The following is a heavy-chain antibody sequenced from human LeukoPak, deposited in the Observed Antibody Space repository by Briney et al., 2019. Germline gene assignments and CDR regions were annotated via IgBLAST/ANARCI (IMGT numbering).Heavy chain of an antibody. CDR2: ISSSSTI. J-gene: IGHJ4*02. Sequence: GGCLRLSCAASGFTFSSYSMNWVRQAPGKGLEWVSYISSSSTIYYADSVKGRFTISRDNAKNSLYLQMNSLRAEDTAVYYCARDRDLERVSSGYFDYWGQGTLVTVSS. CDR1: GFTFSSYS. V-gene: IGHV3-48*04. D-gene: IGHD6-19*01. CDR3: ARDRDLERVSSGYFDY.